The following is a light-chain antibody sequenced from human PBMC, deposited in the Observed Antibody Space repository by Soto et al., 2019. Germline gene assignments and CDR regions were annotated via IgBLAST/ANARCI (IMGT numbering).Light chain of an antibody. V-gene: IGKV3-15*01. CDR2: GAS. J-gene: IGKJ2*01. CDR1: QSVSTK. Sequence: EIVMTQSPATLSVSPGERSSLSCRASQSVSTKLAWYQQKPGQAPRLLIYGASTRATGIPARFSGSGSATEFTLTIGSLQSEDLAVYYCQQYNNWHPLYSVGQGTKLEIK. CDR3: QQYNNWHPLYS.